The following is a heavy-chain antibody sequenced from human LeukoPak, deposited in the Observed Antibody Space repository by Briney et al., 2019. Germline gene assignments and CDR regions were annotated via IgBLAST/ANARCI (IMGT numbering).Heavy chain of an antibody. CDR2: IYYTGIS. CDR3: ARSVDYFDNTGPHMMFDY. Sequence: PSDTLSLTCNVSGGSITSHYWNWIRQPPGKGLEWSGYIYYTGISKYHPSLKSRVSMSVDTAKNQFFLKVNSVTAADTAVYHCARSVDYFDNTGPHMMFDYWGQGSLVTVSS. V-gene: IGHV4-59*07. CDR1: GGSITSHY. D-gene: IGHD3-22*01. J-gene: IGHJ4*02.